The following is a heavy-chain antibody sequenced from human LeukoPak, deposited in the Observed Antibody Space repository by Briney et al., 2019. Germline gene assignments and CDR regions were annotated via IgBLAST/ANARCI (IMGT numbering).Heavy chain of an antibody. Sequence: PGGSLRLSCAASGFTFSTYVVSWVRQPPGKGLEWVSTITGPGDVTQYADSVKGRFTISRDNSKNTLYLLMNSLRAEDTAVYYCAKDIRITMVRGVINDYWGQGTLVTVSS. CDR3: AKDIRITMVRGVINDY. CDR2: ITGPGDVT. D-gene: IGHD3-10*01. CDR1: GFTFSTYV. V-gene: IGHV3-23*01. J-gene: IGHJ4*02.